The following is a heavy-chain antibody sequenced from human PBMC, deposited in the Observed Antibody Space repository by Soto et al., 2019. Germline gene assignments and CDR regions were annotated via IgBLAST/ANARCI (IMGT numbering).Heavy chain of an antibody. J-gene: IGHJ6*02. Sequence: QVTLKESGPVLVKPTETLTLTCTISGFSLSNGRMGVSWIRQPPGRALEWLAHFFSDAERSYSTSMQSRLTMPQDTSGTQVVLTMTNMDPQDTGTYFCARMNPDSDSHYYAMDVWGPGTPVTVSS. V-gene: IGHV2-26*03. D-gene: IGHD2-15*01. CDR2: FFSDAER. CDR1: GFSLSNGRMG. CDR3: ARMNPDSDSHYYAMDV.